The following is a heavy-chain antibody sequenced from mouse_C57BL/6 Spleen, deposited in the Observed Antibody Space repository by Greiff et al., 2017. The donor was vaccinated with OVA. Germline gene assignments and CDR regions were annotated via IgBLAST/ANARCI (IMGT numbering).Heavy chain of an antibody. V-gene: IGHV5-4*01. J-gene: IGHJ4*01. CDR2: ISDGGSYT. CDR3: ARDIMGYYAMDY. CDR1: GFTFSSYA. Sequence: DVHLVESGGGLVKPGGSLKLSCAASGFTFSSYAMSWVRQTPEKRLEWVATISDGGSYTYYPDNVKGRFTISRDNAKNNLYLQMSHLKSEDTAMYYCARDIMGYYAMDYWGQGTSVTVSS. D-gene: IGHD4-1*01.